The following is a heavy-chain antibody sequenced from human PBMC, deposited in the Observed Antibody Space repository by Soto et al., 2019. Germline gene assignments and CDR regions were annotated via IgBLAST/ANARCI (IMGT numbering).Heavy chain of an antibody. Sequence: QVQLQESGPGLVKPSQTLSLTCTVSGGSISSCGYYWSWIRQHPGKGREWIGYIYYSGRTYYNPSIKSRVTISVDTSKNQFSQKLSYVTAADTAVYYCARDRSSGAHDYWGQGTLVTVSS. V-gene: IGHV4-31*03. CDR2: IYYSGRT. CDR1: GGSISSCGYY. D-gene: IGHD6-19*01. CDR3: ARDRSSGAHDY. J-gene: IGHJ4*02.